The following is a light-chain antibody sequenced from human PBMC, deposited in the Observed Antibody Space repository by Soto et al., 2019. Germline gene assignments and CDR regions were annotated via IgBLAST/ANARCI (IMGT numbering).Light chain of an antibody. Sequence: DIQMTQSPSTLAASVGDTVTMTCRSSSKWLAWYQKNPGKAPKLLIYDVSKLERGVPPRFSGSTSGAESTLTITGLQPDDLGTYYCQHTTDFTFGQGTKVEIK. V-gene: IGKV1-5*01. CDR2: DVS. CDR3: QHTTDFT. CDR1: SSSKW. J-gene: IGKJ2*01.